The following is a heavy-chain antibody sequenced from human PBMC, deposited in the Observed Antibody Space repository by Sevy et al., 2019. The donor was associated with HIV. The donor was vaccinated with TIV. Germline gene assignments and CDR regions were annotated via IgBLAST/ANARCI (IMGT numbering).Heavy chain of an antibody. V-gene: IGHV3-23*01. CDR1: GFAFYDYS. CDR3: AREGCTRPHDY. D-gene: IGHD2-8*01. CDR2: LSFGCGKI. J-gene: IGHJ4*02. Sequence: GGSLRLSCAASGFAFYDYSMSWIRQAPGKGLEWVATLSFGCGKINYADSVKGRFTIYRDNSKNSFYLQMDNLRVEDTALYYCAREGCTRPHDYWVQGTRVTVSS.